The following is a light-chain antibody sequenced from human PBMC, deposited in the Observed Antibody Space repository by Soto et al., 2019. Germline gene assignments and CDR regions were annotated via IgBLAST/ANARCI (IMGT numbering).Light chain of an antibody. CDR1: QSIGSY. Sequence: EIVLTQSPATLSLSLGERATLSCRASQSIGSYLAWYQHKLGQPPRLLIYGASTRATGVPARFSGSGSGTEFTLTISSLQSEDFAVYYCQQYTDWPLTFGGGTKVEIK. J-gene: IGKJ4*01. V-gene: IGKV3-15*01. CDR3: QQYTDWPLT. CDR2: GAS.